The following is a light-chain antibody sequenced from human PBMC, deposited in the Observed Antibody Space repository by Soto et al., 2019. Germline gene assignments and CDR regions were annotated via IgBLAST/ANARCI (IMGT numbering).Light chain of an antibody. CDR3: SSYTSTSTPWV. Sequence: QSALTQPASVSGSAGQSITISCSGTMRDVGAYNLVSWYQQHPGTAPKLIIYEVRNRPSGISSRFSGSRSGNTASLTISGLQPEDEGDYYCSSYTSTSTPWVFGGGTKLTVL. CDR2: EVR. J-gene: IGLJ3*02. CDR1: MRDVGAYNL. V-gene: IGLV2-14*01.